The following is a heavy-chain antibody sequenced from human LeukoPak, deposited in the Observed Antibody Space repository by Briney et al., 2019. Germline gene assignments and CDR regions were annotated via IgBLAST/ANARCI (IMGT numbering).Heavy chain of an antibody. V-gene: IGHV3-74*01. Sequence: GGSLRLSCAASGFTFSSYWMHWVRQAPGKGLVWVSRINSDGSSTSYADSVKGRFTISRDNAKNTLYLQMNSLRAEDTAVYYCAGDESAAGPGFDYWGQGTLVTVSS. CDR1: GFTFSSYW. CDR3: AGDESAAGPGFDY. CDR2: INSDGSST. D-gene: IGHD6-13*01. J-gene: IGHJ4*02.